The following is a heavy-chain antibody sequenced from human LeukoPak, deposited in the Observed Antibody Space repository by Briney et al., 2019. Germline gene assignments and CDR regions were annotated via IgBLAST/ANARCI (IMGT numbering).Heavy chain of an antibody. D-gene: IGHD3-3*01. CDR3: ARDPTYDFWSGYYTFHYGMDV. Sequence: GSLILSCAASGFTFSSYAMSWVRQAPGKGLEWVSSISSSSSYIYYADSVKGRFTISRDNVKNSLYLQMNSLRAEDTAVYYCARDPTYDFWSGYYTFHYGMDVWGQGTTVTVSS. CDR2: ISSSSSYI. CDR1: GFTFSSYA. V-gene: IGHV3-21*01. J-gene: IGHJ6*02.